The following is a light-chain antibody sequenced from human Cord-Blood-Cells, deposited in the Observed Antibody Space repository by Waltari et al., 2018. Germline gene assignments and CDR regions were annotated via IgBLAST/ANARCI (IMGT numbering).Light chain of an antibody. V-gene: IGLV2-23*01. Sequence: QSALTQPASVSGSPGQSIPIPCTGTSSDVWSYNLVSWYQQPPGKAPNLVIYEGSKRPSGVSNRFSGSKSGNTASLTISGLQAEDEADYYCCSYAGSSTLVFGGGTKLTVL. CDR2: EGS. CDR1: SSDVWSYNL. CDR3: CSYAGSSTLV. J-gene: IGLJ2*01.